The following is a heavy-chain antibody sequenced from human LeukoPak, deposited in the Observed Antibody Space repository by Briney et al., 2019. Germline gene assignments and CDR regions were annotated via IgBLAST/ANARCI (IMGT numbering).Heavy chain of an antibody. V-gene: IGHV4-38-2*01. CDR3: ARIVGATYYLDY. Sequence: SETLSLTCAVSGYSISSNYYWGWIRQPPGKGLEWIGGIYHSGNSYYNPALKSRVTISVDTSKNQFSLKLSSVTAADTAVYYCARIVGATYYLDYWGQGTLVTVSS. CDR2: IYHSGNS. D-gene: IGHD1-26*01. J-gene: IGHJ4*02. CDR1: GYSISSNYY.